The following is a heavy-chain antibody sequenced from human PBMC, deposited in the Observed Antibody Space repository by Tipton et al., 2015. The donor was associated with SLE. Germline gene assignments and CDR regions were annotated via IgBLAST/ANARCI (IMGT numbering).Heavy chain of an antibody. Sequence: LRLSCTVSGASISTSYWSWIRQPPGQGLEWIGSIYYSVSTTFNPSLKSRVTISADTSKKEVSLTLNFVTAADTAVYYCAKRAHIVIGRGYFDFWGRGILVTVSS. CDR1: GASISTSY. V-gene: IGHV4-59*08. CDR2: IYYSVST. CDR3: AKRAHIVIGRGYFDF. D-gene: IGHD2-15*01. J-gene: IGHJ4*02.